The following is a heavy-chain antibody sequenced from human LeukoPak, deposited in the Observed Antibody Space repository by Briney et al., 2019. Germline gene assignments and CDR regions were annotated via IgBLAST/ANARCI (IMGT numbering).Heavy chain of an antibody. D-gene: IGHD3-16*01. CDR1: GFTFDDYT. Sequence: GGSLRLSCAASGFTFDDYTMHWVRQAPGKGLEWVSLISWDGGSTYYADSVKGRFTISRDNSKNSLYLQMNSLRTEDTALYYCAKDKAPLGDYYYMDVWGKGTTVTVSS. V-gene: IGHV3-43*01. CDR3: AKDKAPLGDYYYMDV. J-gene: IGHJ6*03. CDR2: ISWDGGST.